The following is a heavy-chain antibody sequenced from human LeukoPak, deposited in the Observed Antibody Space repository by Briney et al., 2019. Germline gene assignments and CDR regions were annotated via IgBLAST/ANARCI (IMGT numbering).Heavy chain of an antibody. V-gene: IGHV4-30-2*01. D-gene: IGHD5-24*01. CDR1: GGSISSGGYY. CDR3: ARGAMGFDY. Sequence: PSETLSLTCTVSGGSISSGGYYWSWIRQPPGKGLEWIGYTYHSGSTYYNPSLKSRVTISVDRSKNQFSLKLSSVTAADTAVYYCARGAMGFDYWGQGTLVTVSS. CDR2: TYHSGST. J-gene: IGHJ4*02.